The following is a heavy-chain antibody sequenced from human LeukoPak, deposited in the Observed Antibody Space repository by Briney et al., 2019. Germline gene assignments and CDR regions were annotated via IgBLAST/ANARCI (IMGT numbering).Heavy chain of an antibody. J-gene: IGHJ4*02. CDR1: GFTFGDYG. CDR2: IRSKAYGGTT. Sequence: GGSLRLSCTASGFTFGDYGMSWVRQAPGKGLERVGFIRSKAYGGTTEYAASVKGRFTISRDDSKSIAYLQMNSLKTEDTAVYYCTRVYCSSSTCYYGELDYWGQGTLVTVSS. CDR3: TRVYCSSSTCYYGELDY. V-gene: IGHV3-49*04. D-gene: IGHD2-2*01.